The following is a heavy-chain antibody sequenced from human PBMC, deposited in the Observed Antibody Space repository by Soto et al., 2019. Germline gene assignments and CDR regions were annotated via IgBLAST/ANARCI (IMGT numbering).Heavy chain of an antibody. Sequence: SETLSLTCTVSGGSVRSGNYYWSWIRQPPGKGLEWIGSIYYSGSAYYNPSLKSRLTISVDTSKNQFSLKLSSVTAADTAVYYCARGGQGSPFDCWGRGTRVTVSS. V-gene: IGHV4-30-4*01. CDR3: ARGGQGSPFDC. J-gene: IGHJ4*02. CDR2: IYYSGSA. CDR1: GGSVRSGNYY.